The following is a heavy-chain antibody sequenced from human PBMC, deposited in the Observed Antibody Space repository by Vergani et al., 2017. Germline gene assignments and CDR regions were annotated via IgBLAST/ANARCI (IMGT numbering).Heavy chain of an antibody. D-gene: IGHD1-26*01. J-gene: IGHJ4*02. CDR3: TTDPRVGSPREKKNFDY. V-gene: IGHV4-39*02. CDR1: GGSISSSSYY. Sequence: QLQLQESGPGLVKPSETLSLTCTVSGGSISSSSYYWGWIRQPPGKGMEWIGSIYYSGSTYYNPSLKSRVTISVDTSKNQFSLKLSSVTAADTAVYYCTTDPRVGSPREKKNFDYWGQGTLVTVSS. CDR2: IYYSGST.